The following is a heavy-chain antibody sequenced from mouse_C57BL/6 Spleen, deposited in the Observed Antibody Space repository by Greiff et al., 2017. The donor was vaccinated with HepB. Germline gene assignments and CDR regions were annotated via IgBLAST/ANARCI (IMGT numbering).Heavy chain of an antibody. J-gene: IGHJ2*01. D-gene: IGHD2-4*01. CDR1: GFTFSSYA. CDR2: ISDGGSYT. CDR3: ARAGDYDGDYFDY. V-gene: IGHV5-4*03. Sequence: EVKLMESGGGLVKPGGSLKLSCAASGFTFSSYAMSWVRQTPEKRLEWVATISDGGSYTYYPDNVKGRFTISRDNAKNNLYLQMSQLKSEDTAMYYGARAGDYDGDYFDYWGQGTTLTVSS.